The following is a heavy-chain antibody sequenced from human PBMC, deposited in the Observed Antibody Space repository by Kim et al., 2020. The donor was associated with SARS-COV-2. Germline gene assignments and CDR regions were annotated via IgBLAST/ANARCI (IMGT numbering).Heavy chain of an antibody. D-gene: IGHD3-22*01. Sequence: PSLKSRVSISVATSKNHFALKLSSVTAADTAVYYCARVDDSSGYPYYSDYWGQGTLVTVSS. CDR3: ARVDDSSGYPYYSDY. V-gene: IGHV4-30-2*04. J-gene: IGHJ4*02.